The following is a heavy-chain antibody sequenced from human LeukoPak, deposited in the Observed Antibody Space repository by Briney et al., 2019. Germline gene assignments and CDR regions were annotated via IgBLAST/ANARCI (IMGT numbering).Heavy chain of an antibody. D-gene: IGHD3-3*01. J-gene: IGHJ6*02. CDR1: GDTLTEFA. Sequence: EASVKVSCTVSGDTLTEFAMHWVRQAPGKGLEWLGGFDPEDGETIYAQTFQGRVIIREDTSTDIAYMELSSLRSEDTAVYYCAADRFSIFGVVITPKNYYGMDVWGQGTTVTVSS. CDR2: FDPEDGET. CDR3: AADRFSIFGVVITPKNYYGMDV. V-gene: IGHV1-24*01.